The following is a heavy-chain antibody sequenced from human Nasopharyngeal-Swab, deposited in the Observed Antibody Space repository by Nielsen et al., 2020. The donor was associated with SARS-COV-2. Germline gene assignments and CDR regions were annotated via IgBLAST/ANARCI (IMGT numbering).Heavy chain of an antibody. CDR2: ISHEGSKT. Sequence: GESLKISCAASGFTFSSYGMDWVRQAPGKGLEWLSVISHEGSKTHYSDSVKGRFTISRDNSKNTLYLQMNSLRAEDTAVYYCARDIGGYFDYWGQGTLVTVSS. J-gene: IGHJ4*02. CDR1: GFTFSSYG. D-gene: IGHD3-10*01. CDR3: ARDIGGYFDY. V-gene: IGHV3-30*03.